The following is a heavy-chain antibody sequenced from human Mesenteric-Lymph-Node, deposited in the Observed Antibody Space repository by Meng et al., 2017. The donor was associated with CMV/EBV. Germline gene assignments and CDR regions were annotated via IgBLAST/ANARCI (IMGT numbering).Heavy chain of an antibody. J-gene: IGHJ6*02. V-gene: IGHV4-34*01. CDR1: GGSFSGYY. D-gene: IGHD3-3*01. CDR2: INHSGST. Sequence: SETLSLTCAVYGGSFSGYYWSWIRQPPGKGLEWIGEINHSGSTNYNPSLKSRVTISVDTSKNQFSLKLSSVTAADTAVYYCARGFGWRGFLEWLEYYYGMDVWGQGTTVTVSS. CDR3: ARGFGWRGFLEWLEYYYGMDV.